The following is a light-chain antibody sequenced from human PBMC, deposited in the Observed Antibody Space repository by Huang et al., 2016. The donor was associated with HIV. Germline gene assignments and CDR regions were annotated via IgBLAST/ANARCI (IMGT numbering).Light chain of an antibody. CDR2: VAS. CDR1: QGIDNY. CDR3: QKYNSAPIT. J-gene: IGKJ5*01. V-gene: IGKV1-27*01. Sequence: DIQMTQSPSSLSASVGDRVTITCRASQGIDNYLAWYQQKAGKVPKLLIYVASTLQSGAPFRFTGSGSGTNFTLTISNLQAEDVATYYCQKYNSAPITFGQGTRLEIK.